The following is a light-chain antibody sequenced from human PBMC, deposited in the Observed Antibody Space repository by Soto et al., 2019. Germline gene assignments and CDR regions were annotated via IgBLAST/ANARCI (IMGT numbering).Light chain of an antibody. Sequence: EIVLTQSPATLSLSPGERATLSCRASQSVSSYLAWYQQKPGQAPRLLIYDASNRATGIPARFSGSGSVTEFSITISSLEPEDFAVYYCQQRSNWPPFTFGGGTKVEIK. CDR2: DAS. J-gene: IGKJ4*01. CDR3: QQRSNWPPFT. CDR1: QSVSSY. V-gene: IGKV3-11*01.